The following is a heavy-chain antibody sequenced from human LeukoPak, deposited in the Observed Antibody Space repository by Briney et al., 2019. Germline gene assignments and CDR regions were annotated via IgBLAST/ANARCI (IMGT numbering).Heavy chain of an antibody. CDR2: IYPGDSDT. J-gene: IGHJ4*02. D-gene: IGHD3-9*01. V-gene: IGHV5-51*01. Sequence: GESLKISCKGSGYNFTNYWIGWVRQMPGKGLEWTGIIYPGDSDTVYSPSFQGQVTISADRSSNTAYLQWSSLKASDTAMYYCARQASYYDILTGGDYWGQGTLVTVSS. CDR1: GYNFTNYW. CDR3: ARQASYYDILTGGDY.